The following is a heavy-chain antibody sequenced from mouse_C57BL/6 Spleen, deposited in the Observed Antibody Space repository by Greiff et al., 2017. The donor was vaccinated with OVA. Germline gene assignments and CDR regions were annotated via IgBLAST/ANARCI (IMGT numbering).Heavy chain of an antibody. Sequence: LQQSGAELVMPGASVKLSCKASGYTFTSYWMHWVKQRPGQGLEWIGEIDPSDSYTNYNQKFKGKSTLTVDKSTSTAYMQLSSLTSEDSAVYYCASRGNYAMDYWGQGTSVTVSS. CDR2: IDPSDSYT. V-gene: IGHV1-69*01. CDR3: ASRGNYAMDY. D-gene: IGHD2-14*01. CDR1: GYTFTSYW. J-gene: IGHJ4*01.